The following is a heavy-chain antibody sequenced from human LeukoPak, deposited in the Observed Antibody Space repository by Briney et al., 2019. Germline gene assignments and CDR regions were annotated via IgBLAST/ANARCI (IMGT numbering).Heavy chain of an antibody. V-gene: IGHV3-33*08. CDR2: IYYDGRDK. CDR1: GFTFSNYG. Sequence: PGRSLRLSCAASGFTFSNYGMHWVRQAPGKGLEWVSIIYYDGRDKYYADSVKGRFTVSRDNSKNTLYLQMNSLRDEDTAVYYCATDRSLSYFDYWGQGTLVTVSS. CDR3: ATDRSLSYFDY. J-gene: IGHJ4*02.